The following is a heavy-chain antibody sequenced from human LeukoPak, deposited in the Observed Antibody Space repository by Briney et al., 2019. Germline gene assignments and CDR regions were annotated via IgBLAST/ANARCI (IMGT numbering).Heavy chain of an antibody. CDR1: GFTFSTYG. CDR2: ISYDGSNK. J-gene: IGHJ6*02. D-gene: IGHD6-6*01. Sequence: GGSLRLSCAASGFTFSTYGMHWVRQAPGKGLEWVAVISYDGSNKYYADSVKGRFTISRDNSKNTLYLQMNSLRAEDTAVYYCARGKRQLVLDYYYCYGMDVWGQGTTVTVSS. CDR3: ARGKRQLVLDYYYCYGMDV. V-gene: IGHV3-30*19.